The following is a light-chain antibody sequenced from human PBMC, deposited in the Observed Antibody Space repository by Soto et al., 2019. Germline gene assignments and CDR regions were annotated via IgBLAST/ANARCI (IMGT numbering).Light chain of an antibody. CDR1: QNVANY. CDR3: QQYNNWPQT. CDR2: ESS. Sequence: EIVLTQSLATLSLSPGERATLSCRASQNVANYLDWYQQKPGQAPRLLIYESSNRATGIAARFSGSGSGTEFTLTISSLQSEDFAVYYCQQYNNWPQTFGQGTKVDIK. J-gene: IGKJ1*01. V-gene: IGKV3D-15*01.